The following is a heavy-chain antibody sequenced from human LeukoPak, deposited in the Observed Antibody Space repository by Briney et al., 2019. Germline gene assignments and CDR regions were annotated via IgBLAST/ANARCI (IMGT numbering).Heavy chain of an antibody. V-gene: IGHV4-4*07. J-gene: IGHJ4*02. CDR1: GGSISSYY. Sequence: KPSETPSLTCTVSGGSISSYYWSWIRQPAGKGLEWIGRIYTSGSTNYNPSLKSRVTMSVDTSKNQFSLKLSSVTAADTAVYYCAREGDDYGDYYFDYWGQGTLVTVSS. D-gene: IGHD4-17*01. CDR2: IYTSGST. CDR3: AREGDDYGDYYFDY.